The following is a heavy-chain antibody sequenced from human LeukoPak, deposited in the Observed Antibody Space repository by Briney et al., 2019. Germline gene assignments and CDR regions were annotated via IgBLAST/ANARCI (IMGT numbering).Heavy chain of an antibody. D-gene: IGHD4-17*01. CDR1: GFTFSSYS. CDR3: ARDKSYGDNYFDY. Sequence: PGGSLRLSCAASGFTFSSYSMNWVRQAPGKGLEWVSSISSSSSYIYYADSVKGRFTISRDNAKNSLYLQMSSLRAEDTAVYYCARDKSYGDNYFDYWGQGTLVTVSS. V-gene: IGHV3-21*01. CDR2: ISSSSSYI. J-gene: IGHJ4*02.